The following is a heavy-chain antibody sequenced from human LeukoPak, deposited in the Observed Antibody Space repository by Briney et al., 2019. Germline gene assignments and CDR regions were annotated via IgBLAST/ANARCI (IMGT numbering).Heavy chain of an antibody. V-gene: IGHV4-61*02. Sequence: PSETLSLTCTVSGGSISSGSYYWSWLRQPAGKGLEGIVRICTSGSTNSNPYLKSRVTISVDTSKNQFSLKLSSVTAADTAVYYCAGLGTSTGYYYMDVWGKGTTVTVSS. CDR2: ICTSGST. CDR3: AGLGTSTGYYYMDV. CDR1: GGSISSGSYY. J-gene: IGHJ6*03. D-gene: IGHD7-27*01.